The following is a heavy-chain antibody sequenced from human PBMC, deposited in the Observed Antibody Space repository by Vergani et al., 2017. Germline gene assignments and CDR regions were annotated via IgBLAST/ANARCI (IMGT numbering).Heavy chain of an antibody. J-gene: IGHJ6*02. CDR3: ARDRGGRGSSYYYGMDV. CDR1: GFTFSSYS. D-gene: IGHD2-15*01. V-gene: IGHV3-7*01. Sequence: EVQLVESGGGLVQPGGSLRLSCAASGFTFSSYSMNWVRQAPGKGLEWVANIKQDGSDKFYVDSVKGRFTVSRDNAKNSLYLQMNSLRAEDTAVYYCARDRGGRGSSYYYGMDVWGQGTTVTVSS. CDR2: IKQDGSDK.